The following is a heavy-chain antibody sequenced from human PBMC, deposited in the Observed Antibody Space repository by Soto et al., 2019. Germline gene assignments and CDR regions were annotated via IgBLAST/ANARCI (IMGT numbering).Heavy chain of an antibody. D-gene: IGHD3-22*01. V-gene: IGHV3-11*06. CDR1: GFTFSDYY. CDR3: ARDERAGSTYYYDSSGYYYDY. J-gene: IGHJ4*02. Sequence: QVQLVESGGGLVKPGGSLRLSCAASGFTFSDYYMSWIRQAPGKGLEWVSYISSSSSYTNYADSVKGRFTISRDNAKNSLYLQMNSLRAEDTAVYYCARDERAGSTYYYDSSGYYYDYWGQGTLVTVSS. CDR2: ISSSSSYT.